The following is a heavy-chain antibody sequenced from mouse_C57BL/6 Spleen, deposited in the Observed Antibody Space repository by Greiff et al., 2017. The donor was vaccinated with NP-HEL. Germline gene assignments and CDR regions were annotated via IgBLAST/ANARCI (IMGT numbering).Heavy chain of an antibody. J-gene: IGHJ1*03. D-gene: IGHD2-5*01. V-gene: IGHV1-53*01. Sequence: VQLQQPGTELVKPGASVKLSCKASGYTFTSYWMHWVKQRPGQGLEWIGNINPSNGGTNYNEKFKSKATLTVDKSSSTAYMQLSSLTSEDSAVYYCARSEAYYSNSWYFDVWGTGTTVTVSS. CDR2: INPSNGGT. CDR1: GYTFTSYW. CDR3: ARSEAYYSNSWYFDV.